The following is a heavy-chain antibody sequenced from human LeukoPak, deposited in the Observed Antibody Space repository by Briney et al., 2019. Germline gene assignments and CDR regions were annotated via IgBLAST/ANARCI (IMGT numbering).Heavy chain of an antibody. V-gene: IGHV3-48*03. J-gene: IGHJ4*02. Sequence: GGSLRLSCAASGFTFSRYEMNWVRQAPGKGLEWVSYISSSGSTIYYADSVKGRFTISRDNAKNSLYLQMNSLRAEDTAVYYCATQSSGWYGEGFYFDYWGQGTLVTVSS. CDR2: ISSSGSTI. CDR1: GFTFSRYE. D-gene: IGHD6-19*01. CDR3: ATQSSGWYGEGFYFDY.